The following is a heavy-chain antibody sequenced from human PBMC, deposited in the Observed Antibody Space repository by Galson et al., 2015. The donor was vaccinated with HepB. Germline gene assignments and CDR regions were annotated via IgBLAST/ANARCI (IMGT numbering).Heavy chain of an antibody. CDR3: ARQGFWSGTYFYGMDV. CDR1: GYTFTGNY. CDR2: INPNSGGT. Sequence: SVKVSCKASGYTFTGNYMHWVRQAPGQGLEWMGWINPNSGGTNYAQKFQGWVTMTRDTSISTAYMELSKLRSDDTAGYYGARQGFWSGTYFYGMDVWGQGTTVTVSS. D-gene: IGHD3-3*01. J-gene: IGHJ6*02. V-gene: IGHV1-2*04.